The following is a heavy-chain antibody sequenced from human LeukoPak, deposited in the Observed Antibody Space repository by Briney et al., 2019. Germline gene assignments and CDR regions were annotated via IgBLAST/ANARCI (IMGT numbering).Heavy chain of an antibody. J-gene: IGHJ4*02. V-gene: IGHV1-2*04. CDR3: ARGLINGHDFDY. Sequence: GASVKVSCKASGYIFTDYYMHWVRQVPGQGPEWMGWIHPNSGGTNYAQKFQGWVTITRDTSISTAYVDLSRLTSDDTAIYYCARGLINGHDFDYWGQGTLVTVAS. D-gene: IGHD1-20*01. CDR1: GYIFTDYY. CDR2: IHPNSGGT.